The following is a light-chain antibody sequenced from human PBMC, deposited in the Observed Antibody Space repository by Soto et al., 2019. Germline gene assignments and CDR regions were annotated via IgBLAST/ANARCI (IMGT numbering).Light chain of an antibody. Sequence: ENVFTPSPTSLSFSPRERATCSCRASQNIGGYLAWYQQKPGQAPRLLIYDASNRATGIPARFSGSGSGTDFTLSISRLEPEDFAVYYCQQYGSSTLTFGRGTRLAIK. CDR3: QQYGSSTLT. CDR2: DAS. CDR1: QNIGGY. J-gene: IGKJ5*01. V-gene: IGKV3-11*01.